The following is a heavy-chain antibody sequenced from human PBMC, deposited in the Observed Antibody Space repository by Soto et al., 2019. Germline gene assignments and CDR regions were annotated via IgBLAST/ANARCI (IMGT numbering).Heavy chain of an antibody. CDR3: ARHYGGTLDY. D-gene: IGHD4-17*01. CDR2: IYYSGST. Sequence: PSETLSLTCTVSGGSISSYYCSWIRQPPGKGLEWIGYIYYSGSTNYNPSLKSRVTISVDTSKNQFSLKLSSVTAADTAVYYCARHYGGTLDYWGQGTLVTVSS. V-gene: IGHV4-59*08. J-gene: IGHJ4*02. CDR1: GGSISSYY.